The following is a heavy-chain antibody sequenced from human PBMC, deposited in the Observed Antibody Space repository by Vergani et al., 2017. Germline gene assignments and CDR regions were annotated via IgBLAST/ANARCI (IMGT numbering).Heavy chain of an antibody. CDR1: RFDFSDYY. D-gene: IGHD3-3*01. CDR2: ISNSGNTI. V-gene: IGHV3-11*04. CDR3: ASGSSGFFTLTSPNWFDP. Sequence: QGQLVESGGGLVKPGGSLRLSCAASRFDFSDYYMSWIRQAPGKGLEWISYISNSGNTINYADSVKGRFIVSRDNAKKSLYLQMNSLRVEDTAVYYCASGSSGFFTLTSPNWFDPWGQGTRVTVSS. J-gene: IGHJ5*01.